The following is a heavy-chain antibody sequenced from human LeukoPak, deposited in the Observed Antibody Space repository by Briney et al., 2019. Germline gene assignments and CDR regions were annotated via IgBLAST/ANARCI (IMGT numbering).Heavy chain of an antibody. Sequence: SETLSLTCTVSGGSIGSGDCFWSWIRQPPGKGLEWIGFIYYSGSTYYNPSLKSRVTISVDTSKNQFSLKLSSVTAADTAVYYCARASTGDRPRRYFNSWGQGTLVTVSS. CDR3: ARASTGDRPRRYFNS. J-gene: IGHJ4*02. D-gene: IGHD7-27*01. V-gene: IGHV4-30-4*01. CDR2: IYYSGST. CDR1: GGSIGSGDCF.